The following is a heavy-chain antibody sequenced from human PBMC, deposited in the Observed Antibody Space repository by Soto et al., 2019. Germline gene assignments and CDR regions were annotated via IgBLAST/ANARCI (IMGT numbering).Heavy chain of an antibody. CDR2: INHSGST. Sequence: PSETLSLTCTVSGDSVTSGNYYWTWIRQPPGKGLEWIGEINHSGSTNYNPSLKSRVTISVDTSKNQFSLKLSSVTAADTAVYYCARARRAPDYWGQGTLVTVSS. CDR1: GDSVTSGNYY. CDR3: ARARRAPDY. J-gene: IGHJ4*02. V-gene: IGHV4-39*07.